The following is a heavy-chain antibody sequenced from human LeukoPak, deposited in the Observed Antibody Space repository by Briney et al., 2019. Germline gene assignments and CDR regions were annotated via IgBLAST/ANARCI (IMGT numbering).Heavy chain of an antibody. V-gene: IGHV6-1*01. D-gene: IGHD3-10*01. J-gene: IGHJ4*02. CDR3: VRDSDDYYWALDF. Sequence: SQTLSLTCAISGDSVSNNIATWNWVRQSPSRGLEWLGRTYYRSRWGNDYAISVKGRITINPDTSRNQFSLQLNSVTPEGMAVYYCVRDSDDYYWALDFWGQGTPVTVSS. CDR1: GDSVSNNIAT. CDR2: TYYRSRWGN.